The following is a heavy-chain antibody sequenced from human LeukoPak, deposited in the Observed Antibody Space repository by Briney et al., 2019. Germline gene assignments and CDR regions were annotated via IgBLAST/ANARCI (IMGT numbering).Heavy chain of an antibody. Sequence: SETLSLTCTVSGGSVSSYYWSWIRQPPGKGLEWIGYIYYSGSTNYNPSLKSRVTISVDTSKNQFSLKLSSVTAADTAVYYCARSIVNWFDPWGQGTLVTVSS. CDR2: IYYSGST. D-gene: IGHD2-15*01. CDR1: GGSVSSYY. V-gene: IGHV4-59*02. J-gene: IGHJ5*02. CDR3: ARSIVNWFDP.